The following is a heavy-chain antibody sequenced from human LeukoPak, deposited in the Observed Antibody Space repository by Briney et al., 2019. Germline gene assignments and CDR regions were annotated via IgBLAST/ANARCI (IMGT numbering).Heavy chain of an antibody. V-gene: IGHV3-33*01. Sequence: PGGSLRLSCAASGFTFSSYGMHWVRQAPGKGLEWVAVIWYDGSNKYYADSVKGRFTISRDNSKNTLYLQMNSLKTEDTAVYYCARVVRYSGRGHYFDYWGQGTLVTVSS. D-gene: IGHD1-26*01. CDR3: ARVVRYSGRGHYFDY. CDR2: IWYDGSNK. CDR1: GFTFSSYG. J-gene: IGHJ4*02.